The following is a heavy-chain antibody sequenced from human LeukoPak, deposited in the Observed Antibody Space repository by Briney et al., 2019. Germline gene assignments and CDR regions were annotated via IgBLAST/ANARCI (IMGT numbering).Heavy chain of an antibody. J-gene: IGHJ6*03. CDR3: ARIEPYYYYMDV. CDR1: GFSLSTSGMC. CDR2: IDWDDDK. D-gene: IGHD1-14*01. V-gene: IGHV2-70*11. Sequence: SGPTLVNPTQTLTLTCTFSGFSLSTSGMCVSWIRQPPGKALEWLARIDWDDDKYYSTTLKTRLTISKDTSKNQVVLTMTNMDPVDTATYYCARIEPYYYYMDVWGKGTTVTASS.